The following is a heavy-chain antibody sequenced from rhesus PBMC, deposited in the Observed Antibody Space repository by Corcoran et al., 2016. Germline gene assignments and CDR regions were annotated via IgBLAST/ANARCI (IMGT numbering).Heavy chain of an antibody. CDR1: GFTFGSYA. D-gene: IGHD3-9*01. CDR2: IIPLVCIT. J-gene: IGHJ4*01. Sequence: QVQLVQSGAEVKKPGASVKVSCKASGFTFGSYAINWVRQAPGKGLEWLGVIIPLVCITNYAEKFQGRVPITADNSTSTAYMELSSLRSEDTAVYYCARGEDDYGYYYSDWGQGVLVTVSS. CDR3: ARGEDDYGYYYSD. V-gene: IGHV1-198*02.